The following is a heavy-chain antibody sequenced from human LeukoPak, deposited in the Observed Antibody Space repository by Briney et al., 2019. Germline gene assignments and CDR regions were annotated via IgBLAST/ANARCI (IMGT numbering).Heavy chain of an antibody. J-gene: IGHJ4*02. V-gene: IGHV3-23*01. Sequence: GGSLRLSCAAPGFTFTNYGMSWVRQARGKGLEWVSTITGSGGTTYYTDCVKGRFTISTDNFKNTLKLQMNIQRTEDTAVYFCANGRIDSRYLCFDSWGQGTLVTVSS. CDR2: ITGSGGTT. CDR1: GFTFTNYG. CDR3: ANGRIDSRYLCFDS. D-gene: IGHD5-12*01.